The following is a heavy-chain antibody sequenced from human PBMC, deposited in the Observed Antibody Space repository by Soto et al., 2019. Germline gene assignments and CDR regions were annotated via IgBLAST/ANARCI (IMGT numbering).Heavy chain of an antibody. CDR3: ARSGAYCTSITCLFDAF. Sequence: QAQLVQSGAEVKKSGASVKVSYRASGYTFNSYGYSWQRQAHGQGLEWMGWISAYNGDTNYAQKFLDGVTLTTDTSTTTFYVELRNLGSDDTAIYYCARSGAYCTSITCLFDAFWGLGSLVTVSS. J-gene: IGHJ4*02. CDR1: GYTFNSYG. V-gene: IGHV1-18*01. CDR2: ISAYNGDT. D-gene: IGHD1-26*01.